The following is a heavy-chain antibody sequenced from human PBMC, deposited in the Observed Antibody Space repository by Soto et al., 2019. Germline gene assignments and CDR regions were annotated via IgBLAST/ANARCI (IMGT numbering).Heavy chain of an antibody. Sequence: ASVKVSCKASGYTFTSYDINWVRQATGQGLEWMGWMNPNSGNTGYARKFQGRVTMTRNTSISTAYMELSSLRSEGTAVYYCARVVGWSSPDAFDIWGQGTMVTVSS. J-gene: IGHJ3*02. CDR2: MNPNSGNT. V-gene: IGHV1-8*01. CDR1: GYTFTSYD. CDR3: ARVVGWSSPDAFDI. D-gene: IGHD2-2*01.